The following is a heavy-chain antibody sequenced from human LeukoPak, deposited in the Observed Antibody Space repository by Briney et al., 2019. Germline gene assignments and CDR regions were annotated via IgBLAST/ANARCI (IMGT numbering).Heavy chain of an antibody. D-gene: IGHD5-24*01. Sequence: GGSLRLSCAASGFTFSSYAMSWVRQAPGEGLVWVSTISGSSGSTYYADSVKGRFTISRDNAKNSLYLQMNSLRAEDTAVYYCAKADGYKYYYYMDVWGKGTTVTVSS. CDR1: GFTFSSYA. J-gene: IGHJ6*03. CDR3: AKADGYKYYYYMDV. CDR2: ISGSSGST. V-gene: IGHV3-23*01.